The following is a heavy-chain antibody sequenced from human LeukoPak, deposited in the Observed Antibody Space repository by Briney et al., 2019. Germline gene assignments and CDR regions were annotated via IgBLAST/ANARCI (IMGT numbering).Heavy chain of an antibody. CDR2: IYHSGST. D-gene: IGHD6-19*01. CDR3: ARLLHPQWLSRAFDI. CDR1: GGSISSSNW. Sequence: SETLSLTCAVSGGSISSSNWWSWVRQPPGKGLEWIGEIYHSGSTNYNPSLKSRVTISVDKSKNQFSLKLSSVTAADTAVYYCARLLHPQWLSRAFDIWGQGTMVTVSS. J-gene: IGHJ3*02. V-gene: IGHV4-4*02.